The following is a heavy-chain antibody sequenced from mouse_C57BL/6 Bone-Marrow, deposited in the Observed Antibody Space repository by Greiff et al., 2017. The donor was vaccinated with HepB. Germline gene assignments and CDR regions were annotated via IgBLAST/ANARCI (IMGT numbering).Heavy chain of an antibody. CDR2: IYPGSGST. J-gene: IGHJ4*01. CDR3: ARPKTAQASAMDY. Sequence: QVQLQQPGAELVKPGASVKMSCKASGYTFTSYWITWVKQRPGQGLEWIGDIYPGSGSTNYNEKFKSKATLTVDTSSSTAYMQLSSLTSEDSAVYYGARPKTAQASAMDYWGQGTSVTVSS. CDR1: GYTFTSYW. V-gene: IGHV1-55*01. D-gene: IGHD3-2*02.